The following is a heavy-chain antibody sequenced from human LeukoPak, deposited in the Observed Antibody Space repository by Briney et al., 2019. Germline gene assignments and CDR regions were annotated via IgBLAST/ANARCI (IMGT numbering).Heavy chain of an antibody. D-gene: IGHD3-16*01. CDR3: ARGNYDYVWGGIDY. CDR2: IYYSGST. V-gene: IGHV4-39*01. J-gene: IGHJ4*02. CDR1: GVSISSTSYY. Sequence: SETLSLTCTVSGVSISSTSYYWGWIRQPPGKGLEWIASIYYSGSTYYNPSLKSRVTISADTSKNQFSLKLSSVTAADTAVYYCARGNYDYVWGGIDYWGQGTLVTVSS.